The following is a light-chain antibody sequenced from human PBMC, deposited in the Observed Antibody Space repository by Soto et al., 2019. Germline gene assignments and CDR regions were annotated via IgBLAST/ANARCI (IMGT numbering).Light chain of an antibody. V-gene: IGLV2-14*01. CDR2: ASS. Sequence: QSALTQPASVSGSPGQSITISCTGTSSDVGSYNYVSWYQHHPGKAPRLMIYASSNRPSGVSHRFSGSRSGNTASLTISGLQAEDEADYYCSSYTSSSTLYVFGTGTKVTVL. CDR1: SSDVGSYNY. J-gene: IGLJ1*01. CDR3: SSYTSSSTLYV.